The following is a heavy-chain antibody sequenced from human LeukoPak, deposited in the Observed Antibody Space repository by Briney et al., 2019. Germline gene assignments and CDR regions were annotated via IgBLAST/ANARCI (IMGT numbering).Heavy chain of an antibody. Sequence: QPGGSLRLSCAASGFTVSSNYMTWVRQAPGKGLEWVSLIYSAGSTYYADSVKGRFTISRDSSKNTLYLHMNSLRAEDTAVCYCARGDTGVTIFGVVSHFDYWGQGTLVTVSS. V-gene: IGHV3-53*01. J-gene: IGHJ4*02. CDR1: GFTVSSNY. D-gene: IGHD3-3*01. CDR2: IYSAGST. CDR3: ARGDTGVTIFGVVSHFDY.